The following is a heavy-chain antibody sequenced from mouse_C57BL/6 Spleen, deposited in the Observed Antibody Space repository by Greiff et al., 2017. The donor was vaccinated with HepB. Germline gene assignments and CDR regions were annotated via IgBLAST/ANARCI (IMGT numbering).Heavy chain of an antibody. V-gene: IGHV5-4*01. J-gene: IGHJ4*01. Sequence: EVKLVESGGGLVKPGGSLKLSCAASGFTFSSYAMSWVRQTPEKRLEWVATISDGGSYTYSPDNVKGRFTISRDNAKNNLYLQMSHLKSEDTAMYYCARDKGDYDDYAMDYWGQGTSVTVSS. D-gene: IGHD2-4*01. CDR1: GFTFSSYA. CDR2: ISDGGSYT. CDR3: ARDKGDYDDYAMDY.